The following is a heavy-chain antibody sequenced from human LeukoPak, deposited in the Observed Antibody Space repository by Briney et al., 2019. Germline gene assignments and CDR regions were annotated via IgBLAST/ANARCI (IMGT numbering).Heavy chain of an antibody. Sequence: GGSLRLSCAASGFTFSSYAMHWVRQAPGKGLEWVAVISYDGSNKYYADSVKGRFTISRDNSKNTLYLQMNSLRAEDTAVYYCARDSMVRGVISHFDYWGQGTLVTVSS. D-gene: IGHD3-10*01. CDR3: ARDSMVRGVISHFDY. CDR2: ISYDGSNK. CDR1: GFTFSSYA. J-gene: IGHJ4*02. V-gene: IGHV3-30*04.